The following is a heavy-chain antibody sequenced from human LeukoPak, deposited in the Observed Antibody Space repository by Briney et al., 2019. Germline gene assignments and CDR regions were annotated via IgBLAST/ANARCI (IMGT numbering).Heavy chain of an antibody. J-gene: IGHJ4*02. D-gene: IGHD6-19*01. CDR3: ARDGGSAWFLDY. CDR2: ISSSGNTT. CDR1: GESFRGYY. Sequence: LSLTCAVYGESFRGYYWTWIRQAPGKGLEWVSYISSSGNTTYNADSVKGRFSITRDNAKNSLYLQMNSLRAEDTAVYYCARDGGSAWFLDYWGQGTLVTVSS. V-gene: IGHV3-11*04.